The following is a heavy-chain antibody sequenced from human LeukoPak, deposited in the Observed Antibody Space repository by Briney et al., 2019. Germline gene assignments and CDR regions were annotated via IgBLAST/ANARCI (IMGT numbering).Heavy chain of an antibody. D-gene: IGHD4-17*01. CDR3: ARGRDGDDFDY. CDR1: GGSISSYY. J-gene: IGHJ4*02. V-gene: IGHV4-59*12. Sequence: SETLSLTCTVSGGSISSYYWSWIRQPPGKGLEWIGYIYYSGSTNYNPSLKSRVTISVDTSKNQFSLKLSSVTAADTAVYYCARGRDGDDFDYWGQGTLVTVSS. CDR2: IYYSGST.